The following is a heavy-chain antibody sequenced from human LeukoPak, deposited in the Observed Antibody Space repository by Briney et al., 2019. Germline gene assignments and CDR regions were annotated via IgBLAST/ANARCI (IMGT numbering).Heavy chain of an antibody. CDR1: GFTFSNYE. J-gene: IGHJ4*02. CDR3: ARGLGNFDY. CDR2: ISTSGTIE. Sequence: GGSLRLSCAASGFTFSNYEMNWVRQAPGKGLEWISYISTSGTIEYYADSVKGRFTISRDHARDSLYLQMNSLRAEDTAVYYCARGLGNFDYWGQGTLVTVSS. D-gene: IGHD1-26*01. V-gene: IGHV3-48*03.